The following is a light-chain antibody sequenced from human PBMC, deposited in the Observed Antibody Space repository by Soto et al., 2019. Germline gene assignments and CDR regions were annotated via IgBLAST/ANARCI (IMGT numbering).Light chain of an antibody. Sequence: DIQMTQSPSPLSASVGDRVTITCRASQSISSYLNWYQQKPGKAPKLLIYAASSLQSGVPARFSGSGSGTDFTLTISSLQPEDFANYYCQQSYSTLYTFGQGTKLEIK. V-gene: IGKV1-39*01. CDR3: QQSYSTLYT. CDR2: AAS. CDR1: QSISSY. J-gene: IGKJ2*01.